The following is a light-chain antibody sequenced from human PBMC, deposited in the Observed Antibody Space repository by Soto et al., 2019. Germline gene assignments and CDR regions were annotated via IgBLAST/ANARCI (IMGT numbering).Light chain of an antibody. V-gene: IGKV1-5*03. CDR2: KAS. CDR1: QSISSW. J-gene: IGKJ1*01. Sequence: DIHMTQSPSTLSASVGYRFTITCGASQSISSWLAWYQQKPGKAPKLLIYKASSLESGVPSRFRGSGSGTEFTLTISSLQPEDLASYYCLQDHSYPWTFGQGTKVDIK. CDR3: LQDHSYPWT.